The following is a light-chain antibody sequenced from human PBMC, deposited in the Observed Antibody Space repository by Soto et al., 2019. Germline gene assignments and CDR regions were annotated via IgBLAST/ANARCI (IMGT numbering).Light chain of an antibody. J-gene: IGLJ1*01. Sequence: QSVLTQPRSVSGSPGQSVTSSCTGTSNDVGIYNYVSWYQQHPDKAPQLMIYDVSNRPSGVPDRFSGSKSGNTASLTISGLQAEDEADYYCCSYAGTYTYVFGTGTKVTVL. V-gene: IGLV2-11*01. CDR3: CSYAGTYTYV. CDR2: DVS. CDR1: SNDVGIYNY.